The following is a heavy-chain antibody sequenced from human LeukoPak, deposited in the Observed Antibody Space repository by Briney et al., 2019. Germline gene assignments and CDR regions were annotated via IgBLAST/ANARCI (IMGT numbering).Heavy chain of an antibody. CDR2: IKSKTDGGTT. CDR3: TTAMYYGSGSYYGINWFDP. D-gene: IGHD3-10*01. CDR1: GFTFSNAW. Sequence: GGSLRLSYAASGFTFSNAWMSWVRQAPGKGLEWVGRIKSKTDGGTTDYAAPVKGRFTISRDDSKNTLYLQMNSLKTEDTAVYYCTTAMYYGSGSYYGINWFDPWGQGTLVTVSS. V-gene: IGHV3-15*01. J-gene: IGHJ5*02.